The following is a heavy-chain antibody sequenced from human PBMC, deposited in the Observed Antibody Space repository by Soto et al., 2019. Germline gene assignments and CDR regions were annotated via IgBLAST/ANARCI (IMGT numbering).Heavy chain of an antibody. Sequence: ASVKGSCKASGYTFTSYDINWVRQATGQGLEGMGWMNPNSGNTGYAQKFQGRVTMTRNTSISTAYMVLSSLRFVDTAVYYCASVIMVRGKNHYYHYYLDVWGKGTTVTVSS. CDR1: GYTFTSYD. CDR3: ASVIMVRGKNHYYHYYLDV. V-gene: IGHV1-8*01. CDR2: MNPNSGNT. J-gene: IGHJ6*03. D-gene: IGHD3-10*01.